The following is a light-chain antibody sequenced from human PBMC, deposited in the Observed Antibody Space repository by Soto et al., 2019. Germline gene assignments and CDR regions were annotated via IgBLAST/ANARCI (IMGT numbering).Light chain of an antibody. V-gene: IGLV2-14*03. CDR2: DVS. CDR1: SSDVGGYDY. Sequence: QSVLTQPASVSGSPGQSITISCTGTSSDVGGYDYVSWYQQHTGKVPKLMIYDVSNWPSGVSNRFSGSKSGNTASLTISDLQDEDEADYYCSSYTSSSALDVVFGGGTQLTVL. J-gene: IGLJ2*01. CDR3: SSYTSSSALDVV.